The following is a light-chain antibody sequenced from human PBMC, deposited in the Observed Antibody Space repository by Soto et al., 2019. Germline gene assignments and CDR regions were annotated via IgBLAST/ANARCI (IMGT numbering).Light chain of an antibody. J-gene: IGKJ5*01. CDR2: EVS. V-gene: IGKV2D-29*01. Sequence: DIVMTQSPDSLAVSLGERATINFKAIQIVLYSSNNKNYLAWYLQKPGQPPKLLIYEVSTRFSGVPDRFSGSGSGTDFTLKISRVEAEDVGVYYCMQSIQLPITFGQGTRLEIK. CDR1: QIVLYSSNNKNY. CDR3: MQSIQLPIT.